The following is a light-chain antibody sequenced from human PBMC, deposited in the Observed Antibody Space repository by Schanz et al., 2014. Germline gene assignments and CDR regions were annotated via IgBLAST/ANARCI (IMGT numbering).Light chain of an antibody. V-gene: IGLV1-40*01. CDR1: SSNIGAGYD. CDR3: ASWDDNLNGIGV. Sequence: QSVLTQPPSVSGAPGQRVTISCTGSSSNIGAGYDVHWYQQLPGTAPKFLIYGNSNRPSGVPDRFSGSKSGTSASLAITGLQAEDEADYYCASWDDNLNGIGVFGGGTKLTVL. J-gene: IGLJ3*02. CDR2: GNS.